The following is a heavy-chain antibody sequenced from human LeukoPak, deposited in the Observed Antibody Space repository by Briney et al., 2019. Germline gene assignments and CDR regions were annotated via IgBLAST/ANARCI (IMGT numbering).Heavy chain of an antibody. Sequence: GGSLRLSCAASGFTFSINAMSWVRQAPGKGLEWVSTIGDTDVVTHYADSVEGRFTISRDNSKNTLTLLMNSLRADDTAVYYCTKDQAPTVGATNCWGQGTLVTVSS. CDR3: TKDQAPTVGATNC. D-gene: IGHD1-26*01. V-gene: IGHV3-23*01. CDR1: GFTFSINA. J-gene: IGHJ4*02. CDR2: IGDTDVVT.